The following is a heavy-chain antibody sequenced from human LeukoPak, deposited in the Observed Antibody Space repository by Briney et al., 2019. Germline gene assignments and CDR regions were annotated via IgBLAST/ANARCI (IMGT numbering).Heavy chain of an antibody. J-gene: IGHJ3*02. Sequence: SETLSLTCTVSGGSISSYYWSWIRQPAGKGLEWIGRIYTSGSTNYNPSLKSRVTMSVDTSKNQFSLKLSSVTAADTAVYYCATDSNPFIAAAAAFDIWGQGTMVTVSS. V-gene: IGHV4-4*07. CDR2: IYTSGST. CDR3: ATDSNPFIAAAAAFDI. D-gene: IGHD6-13*01. CDR1: GGSISSYY.